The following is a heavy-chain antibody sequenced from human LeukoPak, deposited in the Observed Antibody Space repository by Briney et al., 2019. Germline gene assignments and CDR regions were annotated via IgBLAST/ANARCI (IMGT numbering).Heavy chain of an antibody. CDR2: IRSKAYGGTT. Sequence: PGGSLRRSCTASGFTFGDYAMSWVRQAPGKGLEWVGFIRSKAYGGTTEYAASVKGRFTISRDDSKSIAYLQMNSLKTEDTAVYYCMRSYYDFWSGSPPDAFDIWGQGTMVTVSS. CDR1: GFTFGDYA. V-gene: IGHV3-49*04. D-gene: IGHD3-3*01. J-gene: IGHJ3*02. CDR3: MRSYYDFWSGSPPDAFDI.